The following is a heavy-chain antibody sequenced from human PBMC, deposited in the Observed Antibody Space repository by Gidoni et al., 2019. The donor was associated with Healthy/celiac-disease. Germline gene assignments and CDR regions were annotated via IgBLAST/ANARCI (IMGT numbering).Heavy chain of an antibody. CDR2: ISYDGSNK. J-gene: IGHJ4*02. V-gene: IGHV3-30*01. Sequence: QVQLVESGGGVVQPGRSLRLSCAASGFTFSSYAMHWVRQAPGKGLEWVAVISYDGSNKYYADSVKGRFTISRDNSKNTLYLQMNSLRAEDTAVYYCARDGQQLGRDYFDYWGQGTLVTVSS. CDR3: ARDGQQLGRDYFDY. CDR1: GFTFSSYA. D-gene: IGHD6-13*01.